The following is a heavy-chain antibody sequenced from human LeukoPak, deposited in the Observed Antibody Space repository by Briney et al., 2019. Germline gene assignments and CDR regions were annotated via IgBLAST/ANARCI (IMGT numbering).Heavy chain of an antibody. CDR1: GFTSSNYG. J-gene: IGHJ4*02. Sequence: PGRSLRLSCAASGFTSSNYGMHWVRQAPGKGLEWVAVILYDGSTTYYGDSVKGRFTISRDNSKNTLYLQMNSPRAEDTAVYYCAKGRYYFYGSGSYYLDNWGQGTLVTVSP. CDR3: AKGRYYFYGSGSYYLDN. V-gene: IGHV3-30*18. D-gene: IGHD3-10*01. CDR2: ILYDGSTT.